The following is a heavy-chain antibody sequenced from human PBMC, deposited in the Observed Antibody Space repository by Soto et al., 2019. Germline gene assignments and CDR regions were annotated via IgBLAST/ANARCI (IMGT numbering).Heavy chain of an antibody. CDR2: IYHTGST. J-gene: IGHJ4*02. Sequence: SETLSLTCTVSGGSISTVGHYWTWIRQPPGKGLEWIGSIYHTGSTYYSKSLRSRLTMSVDTSKSQFSLRLSSVTAADTAVYYCARATGTLRSRNCDYWGQGSLVTVSS. CDR3: ARATGTLRSRNCDY. CDR1: GGSISTVGHY. V-gene: IGHV4-31*03. D-gene: IGHD1-1*01.